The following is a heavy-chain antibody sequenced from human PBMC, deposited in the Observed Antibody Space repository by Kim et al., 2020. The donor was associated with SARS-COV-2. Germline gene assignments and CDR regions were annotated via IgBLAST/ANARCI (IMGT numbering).Heavy chain of an antibody. V-gene: IGHV3-33*06. J-gene: IGHJ4*01. CDR3: AKLVLGSHFDY. Sequence: KYYADSVKGRFTISRDNSKNTLYLQMNSLRAEDTAVYYCAKLVLGSHFDYWGQGTLVTVSS. CDR2: K. D-gene: IGHD3-10*01.